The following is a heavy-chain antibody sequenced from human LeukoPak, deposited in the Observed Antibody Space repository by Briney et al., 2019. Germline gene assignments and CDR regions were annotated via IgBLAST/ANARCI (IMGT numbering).Heavy chain of an antibody. Sequence: SETLSLTCAVYGGSFSGYYWSWIRQPPGKGLEWIGEINHIGSTNYNPSLKSRVTISVDTSKNQFSLKLSSVTAADTAVYYCARGRSRIAARLVAFDIWGQGTMVTVSS. V-gene: IGHV4-34*01. CDR3: ARGRSRIAARLVAFDI. CDR2: INHIGST. D-gene: IGHD6-6*01. CDR1: GGSFSGYY. J-gene: IGHJ3*02.